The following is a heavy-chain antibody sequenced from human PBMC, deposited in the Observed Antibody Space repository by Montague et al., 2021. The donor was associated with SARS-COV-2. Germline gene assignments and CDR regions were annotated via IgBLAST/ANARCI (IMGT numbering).Heavy chain of an antibody. Sequence: SLRLSCAASGFTFSNYAMSWVRQAPGKGLEWVSLIYSGGSSTYYADSVKGRFTISRDNSENTLYLQMNSLRAEDTAVYYCAKDPHYDFWSGYYFDYWGQGTLVTVSS. V-gene: IGHV3-23*03. J-gene: IGHJ4*02. CDR3: AKDPHYDFWSGYYFDY. D-gene: IGHD3-3*01. CDR1: GFTFSNYA. CDR2: IYSGGSST.